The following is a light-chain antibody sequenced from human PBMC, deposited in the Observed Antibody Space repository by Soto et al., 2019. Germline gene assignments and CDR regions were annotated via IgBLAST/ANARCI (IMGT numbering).Light chain of an antibody. V-gene: IGLV1-47*01. CDR2: MTN. Sequence: QSVLSQPPSASGTPGQTVTISCSGGWYNIGKNLGYWYQHLPGTAPKLLIYMTNQRPSGVPDRFSGSKSGSSASLAVSGLRSEDEAVYYCAAWDDGLRAWVFGGGTKVTVL. J-gene: IGLJ3*02. CDR3: AAWDDGLRAWV. CDR1: WYNIGKNL.